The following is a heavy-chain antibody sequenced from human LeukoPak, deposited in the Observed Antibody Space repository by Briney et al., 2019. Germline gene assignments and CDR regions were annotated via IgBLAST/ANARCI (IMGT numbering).Heavy chain of an antibody. CDR1: GFSISSYE. D-gene: IGHD1-7*01. V-gene: IGHV3-48*03. CDR3: ARVELAPYYYYMDV. Sequence: GGSLRLSCAASGFSISSYEMNWVRQAPGKGLEWVSYISSSGSTIYYADSVKGRFTIARDNAKNSLYLQMNSLRAEDTAVYYCARVELAPYYYYMDVWGKGTTVTVSS. J-gene: IGHJ6*03. CDR2: ISSSGSTI.